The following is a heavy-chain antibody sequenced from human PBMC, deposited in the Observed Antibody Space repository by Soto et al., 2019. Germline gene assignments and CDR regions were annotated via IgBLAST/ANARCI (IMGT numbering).Heavy chain of an antibody. J-gene: IGHJ4*02. CDR2: IYYSGST. CDR3: ARAWGGHVEHY. CDR1: GGSISSGDYY. Sequence: PSETLSLTCTVSGGSISSGDYYWSWIRQPPGKGLEWIGYIYYSGSTFYNPSLKSRVTISVDTSKNQFSLKLSSVTAADTAVYYCARAWGGHVEHYWGQGTLVTVSS. D-gene: IGHD3-16*01. V-gene: IGHV4-30-4*01.